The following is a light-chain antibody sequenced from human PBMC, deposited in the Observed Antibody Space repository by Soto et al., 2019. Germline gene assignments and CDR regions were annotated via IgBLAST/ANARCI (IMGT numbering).Light chain of an antibody. CDR1: TGAVTSNYY. CDR3: LLYYGGAWV. CDR2: STT. V-gene: IGLV7-43*01. Sequence: QAVVTQEPSLTVFPGGTVTLTCGSSTGAVTSNYYPNWFQQKPGQVPRALIYSTTNKYSWTPARFSGSLLGGKAGLTLSGVQPEDEAEYYCLLYYGGAWVFGGGTKVTVL. J-gene: IGLJ3*02.